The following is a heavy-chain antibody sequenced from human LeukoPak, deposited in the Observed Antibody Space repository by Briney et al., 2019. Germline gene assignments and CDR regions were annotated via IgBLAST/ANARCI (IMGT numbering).Heavy chain of an antibody. CDR3: ARDGGELLGGKEFDP. Sequence: KPSETLSLTCAVYGGSFSGYYWSWIRRPPGKGLEWIGEINHSGSTNYNPSLKSRVTISVDTSKNQFSLKLSSVTAADTAVYYCARDGGELLGGKEFDPWGQGTLVTVSS. J-gene: IGHJ5*02. CDR1: GGSFSGYY. CDR2: INHSGST. V-gene: IGHV4-34*01. D-gene: IGHD1-26*01.